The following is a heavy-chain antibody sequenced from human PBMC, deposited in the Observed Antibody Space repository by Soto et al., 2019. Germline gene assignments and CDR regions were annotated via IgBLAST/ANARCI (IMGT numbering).Heavy chain of an antibody. D-gene: IGHD2-15*01. CDR1: GGSFSGYY. J-gene: IGHJ5*02. V-gene: IGHV4-34*01. Sequence: QVQLQQWGAGLLKPSETLSLTCAVYGGSFSGYYWSWIRQPPGKGLEWIGEINHSGSTNYNPSLKSRVTISVDTSKYQFSLKLSSVTAADTAVYYCARGRVVVAAPPPGNWFDPWGQGTLVTVSS. CDR2: INHSGST. CDR3: ARGRVVVAAPPPGNWFDP.